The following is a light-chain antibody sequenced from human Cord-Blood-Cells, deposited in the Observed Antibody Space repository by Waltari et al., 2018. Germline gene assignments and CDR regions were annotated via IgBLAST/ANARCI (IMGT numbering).Light chain of an antibody. CDR2: EVS. J-gene: IGLJ3*02. V-gene: IGLV2-8*01. Sequence: QSALTQPPSASGSPGQSVTISCTGTSSDVGGYNYVSWYQQHPGKAPKLMIYEVSKRPLGVPERFSAAKSGNTASLTVSGLQAEDEADYYCSSYAGSNNFGVFGGGTKLTVL. CDR1: SSDVGGYNY. CDR3: SSYAGSNNFGV.